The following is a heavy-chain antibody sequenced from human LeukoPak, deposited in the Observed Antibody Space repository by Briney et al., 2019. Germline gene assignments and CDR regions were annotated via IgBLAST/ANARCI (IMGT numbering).Heavy chain of an antibody. Sequence: SETLSLTCTVSGGSISTYYWSWIRQPPGKGLEWIGYIHYSGNTDYNPSLKSRVTISVDTSKNQFSLRLNSVTAADTAVYYCAREVHYYSYYMDVWGKGTTVTVSS. V-gene: IGHV4-59*01. CDR1: GGSISTYY. J-gene: IGHJ6*03. CDR2: IHYSGNT. CDR3: AREVHYYSYYMDV.